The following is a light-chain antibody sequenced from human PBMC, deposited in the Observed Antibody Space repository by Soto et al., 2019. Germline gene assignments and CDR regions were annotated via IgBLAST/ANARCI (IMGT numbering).Light chain of an antibody. V-gene: IGLV2-14*01. J-gene: IGLJ2*01. Sequence: QAVVTQPASVAGSPGQSITISCTGTSSDIGGYNYVSWYQQHPGKAPKLMINYVSNRPSGVSNRFSGSKSGNTASLTISGLQAEDEADYYCTSYTSTYIWLFGGGTKLTVL. CDR1: SSDIGGYNY. CDR2: YVS. CDR3: TSYTSTYIWL.